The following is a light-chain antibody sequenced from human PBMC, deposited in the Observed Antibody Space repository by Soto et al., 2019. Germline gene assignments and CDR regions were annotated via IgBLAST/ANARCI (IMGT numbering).Light chain of an antibody. CDR3: QQYNKRPPWT. V-gene: IGKV1-5*01. Sequence: QMAHSPSTLSASGGDRVAITCGASHRVDSRLAWYQQKPGKAPKLLVYDASTLETGVPSRFSGSGSGAEFTLTITGLQSEDFAVYYCQQYNKRPPWTFGQGTKVDIK. CDR2: DAS. CDR1: HRVDSR. J-gene: IGKJ1*01.